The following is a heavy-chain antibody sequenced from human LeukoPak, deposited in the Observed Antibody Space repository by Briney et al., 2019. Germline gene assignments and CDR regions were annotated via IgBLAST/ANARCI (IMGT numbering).Heavy chain of an antibody. J-gene: IGHJ6*02. CDR3: VRRGRNYYYAMDV. CDR1: GYTFTNYW. D-gene: IGHD3-16*01. CDR2: IYPGDSDT. Sequence: GESLKISCKASGYTFTNYWIGWVRQMPGKGLEWMGLIYPGDSDTRYSPSFQGQVTISADKSISTAYLQWSSLQASDSAMYYCVRRGRNYYYAMDVWGQGTTVTVPS. V-gene: IGHV5-51*01.